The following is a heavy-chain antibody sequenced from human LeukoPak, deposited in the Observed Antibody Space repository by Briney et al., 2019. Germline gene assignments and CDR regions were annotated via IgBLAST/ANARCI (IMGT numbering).Heavy chain of an antibody. D-gene: IGHD3-22*01. CDR2: ISAYNGNT. V-gene: IGHV1-18*01. CDR3: ARVDYDRNWFDP. J-gene: IGHJ5*02. CDR1: GYTFTSYG. Sequence: ASVKVSCKASGYTFTSYGISWVRQAPGQGLEWMGWISAYNGNTNYAQNLQGRVTMTTDTSTSTACMELRSLRSDDTAVYYCARVDYDRNWFDPWGQGTLVTVSS.